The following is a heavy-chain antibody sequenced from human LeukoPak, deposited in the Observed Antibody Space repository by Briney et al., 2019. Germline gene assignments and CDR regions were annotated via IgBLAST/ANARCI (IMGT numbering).Heavy chain of an antibody. CDR2: IYYSGST. Sequence: SETLSLTCTVSGGSISSYYWSWIRQPPGKGLEWIGYIYYSGSTNYNPSLKSRVTISVDTSKNQFSLKLSSVTAADTAVYYCARVPTVTPFDYWGQGTLVTVPS. J-gene: IGHJ4*02. D-gene: IGHD4-11*01. V-gene: IGHV4-59*01. CDR3: ARVPTVTPFDY. CDR1: GGSISSYY.